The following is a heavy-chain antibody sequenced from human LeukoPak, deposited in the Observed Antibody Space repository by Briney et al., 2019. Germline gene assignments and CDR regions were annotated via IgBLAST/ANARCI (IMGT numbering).Heavy chain of an antibody. CDR1: GVSISSSNSY. CDR3: ARQTGSGLFILP. V-gene: IGHV4-39*01. Sequence: SETLSLTCTVSGVSISSSNSYWGWIRQPPGKGLEWIVSIYYSGNTYYNASLKSQVSISIDTSKNQFFLRLTSVTAADTAVYYCARQTGSGLFILPGGQGTLVTVSS. CDR2: IYYSGNT. D-gene: IGHD3/OR15-3a*01. J-gene: IGHJ4*02.